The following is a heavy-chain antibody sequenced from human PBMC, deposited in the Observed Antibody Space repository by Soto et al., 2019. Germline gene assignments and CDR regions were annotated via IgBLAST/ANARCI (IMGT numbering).Heavy chain of an antibody. V-gene: IGHV3-23*01. CDR3: AKDPDRYDYVWGTYRYIDH. Sequence: GSLRLSCTASGITFSNYAMSWVRQAPRKGLEWVSSISTSGGRPYYADSVKGRFTISRGNSKNTLYLQMNSLRVEDTAVYYCAKDPDRYDYVWGTYRYIDHWGQGTLVTVSS. D-gene: IGHD3-16*02. CDR1: GITFSNYA. J-gene: IGHJ4*02. CDR2: ISTSGGRP.